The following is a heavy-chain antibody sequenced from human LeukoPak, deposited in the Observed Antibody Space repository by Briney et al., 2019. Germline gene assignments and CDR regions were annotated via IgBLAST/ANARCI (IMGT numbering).Heavy chain of an antibody. Sequence: PSETLSLTCTVSGGSISSYYWSWIRQPPGKGLEWIGYIYYSGSTNYNPSLKSRVTISVDTSKNQFSLKLSSVTAADTAVYYCARQPFRAALDYWGQGTLVTVSS. CDR2: IYYSGST. CDR3: ARQPFRAALDY. J-gene: IGHJ4*02. D-gene: IGHD6-25*01. CDR1: GGSISSYY. V-gene: IGHV4-59*08.